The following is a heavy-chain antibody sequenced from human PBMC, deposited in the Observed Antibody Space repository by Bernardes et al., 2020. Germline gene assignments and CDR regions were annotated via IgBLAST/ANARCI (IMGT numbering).Heavy chain of an antibody. CDR3: ARECSRSTCQGDS. J-gene: IGHJ4*02. Sequence: GGSLILPCAASGFLFTIYSMDWVRQAPGKGLEWVSSISSSSSYIYYADSVKGRFTISRDNAKNSLYLQMNSLRAEDSAVYYCARECSRSTCQGDSWGQGTLVTVSS. CDR2: ISSSSSYI. CDR1: GFLFTIYS. V-gene: IGHV3-21*01. D-gene: IGHD2-2*01.